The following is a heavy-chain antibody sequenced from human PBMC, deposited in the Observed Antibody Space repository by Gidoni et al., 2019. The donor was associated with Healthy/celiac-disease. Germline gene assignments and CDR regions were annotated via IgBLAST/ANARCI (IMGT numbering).Heavy chain of an antibody. Sequence: QVQLVQSGAEVKKPGSSVKVSCKASGGNFSSYAISWVRQAPGQGLEWMGGIIPIFGTANYAQKFQGRVTITADESTSTAYMELSSLRSEDTAVYYCARVGHYYDSSGYWFDYWGQGTLVTVSS. V-gene: IGHV1-69*01. CDR1: GGNFSSYA. D-gene: IGHD3-22*01. CDR3: ARVGHYYDSSGYWFDY. CDR2: IIPIFGTA. J-gene: IGHJ5*01.